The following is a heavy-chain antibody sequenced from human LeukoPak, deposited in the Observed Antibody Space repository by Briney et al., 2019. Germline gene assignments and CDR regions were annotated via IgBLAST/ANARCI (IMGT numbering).Heavy chain of an antibody. CDR1: GGSFSGYY. CDR3: ARESGFSIFDY. CDR2: INHSGST. J-gene: IGHJ4*02. Sequence: SETLSLTCAVYGGSFSGYYWSWLRQPPGKGLEWIGEINHSGSTNYNPSLKSRVTISVDKSKNQFSLKLSSVTAADTAVYYCARESGFSIFDYWGQGTLVTVSS. V-gene: IGHV4-34*01. D-gene: IGHD3-3*01.